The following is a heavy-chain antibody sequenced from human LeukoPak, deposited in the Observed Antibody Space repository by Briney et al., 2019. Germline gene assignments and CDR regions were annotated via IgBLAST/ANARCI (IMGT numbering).Heavy chain of an antibody. J-gene: IGHJ4*02. Sequence: GGSLRLSCAASGFTFSSYGMSWVRQAPGKGLEWVSAISGSGGSTYYTDSVKGRFTISRDNSKNTLYLQMNSLRAEDTAVYYCAKDLGTPYYFDYWGQGTLVTVSS. V-gene: IGHV3-23*01. CDR1: GFTFSSYG. CDR3: AKDLGTPYYFDY. CDR2: ISGSGGST. D-gene: IGHD3-10*01.